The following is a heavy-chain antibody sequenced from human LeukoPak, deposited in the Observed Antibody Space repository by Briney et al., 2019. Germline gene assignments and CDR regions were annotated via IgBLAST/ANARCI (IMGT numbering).Heavy chain of an antibody. J-gene: IGHJ3*02. D-gene: IGHD3-22*01. CDR2: IYYSGST. Sequence: SETLSLTCTVSGGSISSYYWSWIRQPPGKGLEWIGYIYYSGSTNYNPSLKSRVTISVDTSKNQFSLKLSSVTAADTAVYYCARGAPNYYDGSGYYYVFGAFDIWGQGTMVTVSS. V-gene: IGHV4-59*01. CDR1: GGSISSYY. CDR3: ARGAPNYYDGSGYYYVFGAFDI.